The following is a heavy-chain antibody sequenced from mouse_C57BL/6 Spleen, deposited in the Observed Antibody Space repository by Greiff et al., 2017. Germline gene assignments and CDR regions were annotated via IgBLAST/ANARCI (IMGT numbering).Heavy chain of an antibody. D-gene: IGHD2-1*01. J-gene: IGHJ1*03. Sequence: VQLQQSGAELVRPGSSVKLSCKASGYTFTSYWMPWVKQRPIQGLEWIGNIDPSDSETHYNQKFKDKATLTVDKSSSTAYMQLSSLTSEDSAVYYCARGVGNYEGYWYFDVWGTGTTVTVAS. V-gene: IGHV1-52*01. CDR3: ARGVGNYEGYWYFDV. CDR2: IDPSDSET. CDR1: GYTFTSYW.